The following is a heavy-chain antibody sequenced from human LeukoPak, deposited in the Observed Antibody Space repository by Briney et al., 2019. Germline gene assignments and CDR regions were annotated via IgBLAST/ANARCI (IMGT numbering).Heavy chain of an antibody. CDR1: GFTFDDYG. Sequence: GGSLRLSCAASGFTFDDYGMSWVRQAPGKGLEWVSGINWNGGSTGYADSVKGRFTISRDNAKNSLYLQMNSLRAEDSALYYCARTLEWLTYFDYWGQGTLVTVSS. CDR3: ARTLEWLTYFDY. V-gene: IGHV3-20*04. J-gene: IGHJ4*02. D-gene: IGHD3-3*01. CDR2: INWNGGST.